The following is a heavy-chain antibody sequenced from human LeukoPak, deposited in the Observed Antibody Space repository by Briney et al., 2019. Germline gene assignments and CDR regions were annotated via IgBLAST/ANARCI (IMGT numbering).Heavy chain of an antibody. D-gene: IGHD3-10*01. CDR1: GFTFSSYS. CDR3: ARELPYYYARRLSDP. CDR2: ISSSSSTI. Sequence: PGGSLRLSCAASGFTFSSYSMNWVRQAPGKGLEWVSYISSSSSTIYYADSVKGRFTISRDNAKNSLYLQMNSLRAEDTAVCYCARELPYYYARRLSDPWGQGTLVTVSS. J-gene: IGHJ5*02. V-gene: IGHV3-48*01.